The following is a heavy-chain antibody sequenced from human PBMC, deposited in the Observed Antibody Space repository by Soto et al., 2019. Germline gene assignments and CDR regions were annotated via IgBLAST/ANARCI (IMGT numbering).Heavy chain of an antibody. CDR3: TRDLLKSLDY. CDR1: GASISTSYW. V-gene: IGHV4-4*02. D-gene: IGHD3-9*01. CDR2: IHYGRTT. J-gene: IGHJ4*02. Sequence: SETLSLTCAVSGASISTSYWWSWVRQPPGKGLEWIGEIHYGRTTSYNPSLKSRVTISLDKSKNHFSLNLNSVTAADTAMYYCTRDLLKSLDYWGQGTLVTVSS.